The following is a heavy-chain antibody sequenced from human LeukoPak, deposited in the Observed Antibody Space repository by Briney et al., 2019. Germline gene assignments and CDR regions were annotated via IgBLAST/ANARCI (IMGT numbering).Heavy chain of an antibody. CDR3: ARGGRYCSGGSCYPHFDY. Sequence: ASVKVSCKASGYTFTSYDMHWVRQAPGQRLEWMGWINAGNGNTKYSQEFQGRVTITRDTSASTAYMELSSLRSEDMAVYYCARGGRYCSGGSCYPHFDYWGQGTLVTVSS. V-gene: IGHV1-3*03. D-gene: IGHD2-15*01. CDR1: GYTFTSYD. J-gene: IGHJ4*02. CDR2: INAGNGNT.